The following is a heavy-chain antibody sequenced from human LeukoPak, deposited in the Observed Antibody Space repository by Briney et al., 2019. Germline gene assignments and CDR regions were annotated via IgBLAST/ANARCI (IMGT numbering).Heavy chain of an antibody. V-gene: IGHV4-59*12. CDR3: AREPNYGVPF. CDR2: IYYSGST. Sequence: SETLSLTCAVYGGSFSGDFWSWIRQSPGKGLEWIGYIYYSGSTYYNPSLKSRVTISVDTSKNQFSLKLSSVTAADTAVYYCAREPNYGVPFWGQGTLVTVSS. D-gene: IGHD4-17*01. CDR1: GGSFSGDF. J-gene: IGHJ4*02.